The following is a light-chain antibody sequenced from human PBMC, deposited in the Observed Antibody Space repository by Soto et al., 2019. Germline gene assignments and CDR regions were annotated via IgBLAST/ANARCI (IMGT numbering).Light chain of an antibody. CDR3: QQDGPSLKWT. CDR2: GAS. Sequence: EIVLTQSPGTLSLFPGERATLSCRANQSVSSSFLAWYQQKPGQAPRLLIYGASSRATGIPDRFSGSRSGTDFTLTISRLEPEDFAVYYCQQDGPSLKWTFGQGTKVGVK. J-gene: IGKJ1*01. CDR1: QSVSSSF. V-gene: IGKV3-20*01.